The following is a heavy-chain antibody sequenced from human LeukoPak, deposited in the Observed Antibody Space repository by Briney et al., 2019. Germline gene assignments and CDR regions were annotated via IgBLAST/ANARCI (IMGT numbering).Heavy chain of an antibody. V-gene: IGHV4-59*08. CDR3: ARTFSGTHTGDY. CDR1: GGSISSYY. J-gene: IGHJ4*02. CDR2: IYYSGST. Sequence: PSETLSLTCTVSGGSISSYYWNWTRQPPGKGLEWIGYIYYSGSTNYNPSLKSRVTISADTSKNQFSLKLSSVTAADTAVYYCARTFSGTHTGDYWGQGTLVTVSS. D-gene: IGHD1-26*01.